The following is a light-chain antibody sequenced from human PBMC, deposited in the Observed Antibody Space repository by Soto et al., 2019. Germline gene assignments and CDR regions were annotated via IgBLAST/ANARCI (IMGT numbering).Light chain of an antibody. V-gene: IGKV1-27*01. CDR3: QKCKVAPFT. J-gene: IGKJ4*01. Sequence: ILMTQSPSSLSAFVRDRVTITCRASQDIANFLAWYQQKPGKVPKLLIYAASTLQSGVPSRFSGSGSGTDFTLTISSLQPEDVATYYCQKCKVAPFTFGGGTKVDIK. CDR1: QDIANF. CDR2: AAS.